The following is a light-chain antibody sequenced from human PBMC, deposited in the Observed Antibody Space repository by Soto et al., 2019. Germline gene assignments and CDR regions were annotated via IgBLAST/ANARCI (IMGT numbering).Light chain of an antibody. V-gene: IGKV3-15*01. J-gene: IGKJ1*01. Sequence: EIVMTQSPATLPVSPGERATLSCRASQSVSSNLAWYQQKPGQAPRLLIYGASTRATGIPARFSGSGSGTEFTLTISSLQSEDFAVYYCQQYNNWPRTFGQGNKVDI. CDR1: QSVSSN. CDR2: GAS. CDR3: QQYNNWPRT.